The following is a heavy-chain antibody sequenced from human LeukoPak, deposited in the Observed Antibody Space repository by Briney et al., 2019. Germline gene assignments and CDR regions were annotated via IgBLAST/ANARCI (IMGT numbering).Heavy chain of an antibody. CDR2: IYYSGST. V-gene: IGHV4-59*01. CDR1: GGSLSGYY. D-gene: IGHD3-3*01. CDR3: AREAYYDFWSGRNWFDP. Sequence: SETLSLTCAVYGGSLSGYYWSWIRQPPGKGLEWIGYIYYSGSTNYNPSLKSRVTISVDTSKNQFSLKLSSVTAADTAVYYCAREAYYDFWSGRNWFDPWGQGTLVTVSS. J-gene: IGHJ5*02.